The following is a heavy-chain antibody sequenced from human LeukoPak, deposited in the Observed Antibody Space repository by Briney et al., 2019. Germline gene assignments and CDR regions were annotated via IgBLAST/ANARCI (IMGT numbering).Heavy chain of an antibody. V-gene: IGHV4-34*01. D-gene: IGHD2-15*01. Sequence: AETLSLTCAVYGGSYSGYYWGWPRQPPGRGVEWVGEVNHSGSTNYNPSLKSRVTISVDTSKNQLCLKLSSVTAADTAVYYCARGIYCSGGSCYSVRDYYYMDVWGKGTTVTGSS. CDR2: VNHSGST. CDR3: ARGIYCSGGSCYSVRDYYYMDV. J-gene: IGHJ6*03. CDR1: GGSYSGYY.